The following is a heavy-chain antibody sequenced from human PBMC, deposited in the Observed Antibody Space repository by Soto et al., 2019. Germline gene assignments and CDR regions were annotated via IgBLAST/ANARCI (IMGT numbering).Heavy chain of an antibody. V-gene: IGHV1-69*12. D-gene: IGHD1-1*01. CDR1: GGNFNSYS. CDR2: IIPTFGTA. J-gene: IGHJ6*02. CDR3: ARRTTGTTPVYGMDV. Sequence: QVQLVQSGAEVKKPGSSVKVSCEASGGNFNSYSINWVRQAPGQGLEWMGGIIPTFGTANYAQKLQGRVTISADESTRTVYMELASLRPDDTAVYYCARRTTGTTPVYGMDVWGQGTTVTVSS.